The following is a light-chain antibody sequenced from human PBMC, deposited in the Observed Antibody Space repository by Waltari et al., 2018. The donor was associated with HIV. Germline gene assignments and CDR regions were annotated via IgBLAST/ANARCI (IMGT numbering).Light chain of an antibody. CDR3: QQYYSIPRT. Sequence: DIVMTQSPDSLAVSLGGRATITCKSSRSVLYTSNNKNYLAWYQHKPGQPPKLLIYWASTRQSGVPDRFSGSGSGTDFTLAINNLQAEDVAVYYCQQYYSIPRTFGQGTKVEIK. V-gene: IGKV4-1*01. J-gene: IGKJ1*01. CDR2: WAS. CDR1: RSVLYTSNNKNY.